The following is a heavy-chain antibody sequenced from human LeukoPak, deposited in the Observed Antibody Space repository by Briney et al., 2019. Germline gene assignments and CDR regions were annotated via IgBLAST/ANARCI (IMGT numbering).Heavy chain of an antibody. Sequence: PSGTLSLTCAVSGGSISSSNWWSWVRQPPGKGLEWIGKIYHGGSTNYNPSLKSRVAMSVDRSRNQFSLQLSSVTAADTAVYYCAKGEDHGSGTVHFASWGQGTLVTVSS. V-gene: IGHV4-4*02. CDR1: GGSISSSNW. CDR3: AKGEDHGSGTVHFAS. J-gene: IGHJ4*02. D-gene: IGHD3-10*01. CDR2: IYHGGST.